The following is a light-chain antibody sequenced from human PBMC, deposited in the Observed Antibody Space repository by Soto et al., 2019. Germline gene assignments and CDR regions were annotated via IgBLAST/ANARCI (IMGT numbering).Light chain of an antibody. CDR2: LGS. J-gene: IGKJ1*01. Sequence: DILMTQSPLSLPVTPAEPASISCRSSQSVLHSNGYNYLDWYLQKPGQSPQLLIYLGSNRASGVPDRFSGSGSGTDFTLKISRVEAEDVGVYYCMQALQTTWTFGQGTKVDIK. V-gene: IGKV2-28*01. CDR3: MQALQTTWT. CDR1: QSVLHSNGYNY.